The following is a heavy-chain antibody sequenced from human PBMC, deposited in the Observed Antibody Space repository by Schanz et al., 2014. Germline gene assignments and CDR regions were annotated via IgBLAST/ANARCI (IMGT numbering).Heavy chain of an antibody. D-gene: IGHD6-19*01. CDR1: GFTFSVYW. Sequence: EVQLVESGGGLVQPGGSLRLSCAASGFTFSVYWMHWVRQPPGEGLEWVSGISDRGDGTNYGDSVRGRFTISRDNSRNTVYLQMNNVGVDDTATYYCVKTDAGWRFDYWGQGTLVIVSS. CDR2: ISDRGDGT. J-gene: IGHJ4*02. V-gene: IGHV3-74*01. CDR3: VKTDAGWRFDY.